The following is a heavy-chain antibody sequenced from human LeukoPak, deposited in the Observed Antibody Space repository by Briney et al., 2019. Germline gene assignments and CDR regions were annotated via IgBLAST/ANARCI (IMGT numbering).Heavy chain of an antibody. D-gene: IGHD3-22*01. V-gene: IGHV3-48*01. CDR2: ISSSSSTI. Sequence: GGSLRLSCAASGFTFSNYSMNWVRQAPGKGLEWVSYISSSSSTIYYADSVKGRFTISRDNAKNSLYLQMNSLRAEDTAVYYCARDGPIVDHPYFDYWGQGTLVTVSS. CDR1: GFTFSNYS. CDR3: ARDGPIVDHPYFDY. J-gene: IGHJ4*02.